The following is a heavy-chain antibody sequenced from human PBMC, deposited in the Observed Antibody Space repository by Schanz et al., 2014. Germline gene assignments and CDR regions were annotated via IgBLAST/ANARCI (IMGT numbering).Heavy chain of an antibody. CDR3: ARVHIATYHYNSPGAFDI. Sequence: QLMQSGSEVRKPGASVKVSCKASGYIFGSHGMTWVRQVPGQGPELMGWINAHTGNTQYAQKFQGRVNMTRDTVTTTVHLELTRLRTDDTAIYYCARVHIATYHYNSPGAFDIWGQGTRVTVSS. V-gene: IGHV1-18*01. D-gene: IGHD3-10*01. CDR1: GYIFGSHG. CDR2: INAHTGNT. J-gene: IGHJ3*02.